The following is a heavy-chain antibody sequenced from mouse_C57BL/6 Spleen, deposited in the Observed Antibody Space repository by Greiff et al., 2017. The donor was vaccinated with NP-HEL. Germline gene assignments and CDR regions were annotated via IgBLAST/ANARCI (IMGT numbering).Heavy chain of an antibody. D-gene: IGHD1-1*01. CDR3: ARTLPPLFTTVVMDY. V-gene: IGHV1-50*01. CDR2: IDPSDSYT. J-gene: IGHJ4*01. CDR1: GYTFTSYW. Sequence: QVQLQQPGAELVKPGASVKLSCKASGYTFTSYWMQWVKQRPGQGLEWIGEIDPSDSYTNYNQKFKGKATLTVDTSSSTAYMQLSSLTSEDSAVYYCARTLPPLFTTVVMDYWGQGTSVTVSS.